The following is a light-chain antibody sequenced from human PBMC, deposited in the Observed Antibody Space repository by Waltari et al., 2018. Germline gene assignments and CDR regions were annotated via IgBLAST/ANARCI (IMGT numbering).Light chain of an antibody. V-gene: IGKV3D-15*01. CDR3: QQYHERPPLT. CDR1: QSVKNN. CDR2: DAF. J-gene: IGKJ4*01. Sequence: EIVMTQSPATLSVSPGDGATLSCRASQSVKNNLAWYQQRPGQPPRLLIYDAFTRATGTPPRVSGRGSGTEFTLTISSLQPEDFAVYYCQQYHERPPLTFGGGTKVDIK.